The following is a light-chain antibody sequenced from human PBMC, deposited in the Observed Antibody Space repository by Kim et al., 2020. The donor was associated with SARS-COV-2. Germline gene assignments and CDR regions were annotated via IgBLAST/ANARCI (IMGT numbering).Light chain of an antibody. CDR3: HQYNNWPHT. V-gene: IGKV3-15*01. CDR1: QSVSDS. Sequence: VSPGERSNLSCRASQSVSDSLAWYQQKPGQAPRRLIYGASTRANGIPTRLSGSGSGREFTITNSSLQSEDFAVYFCHQYNNWPHTLGQGTKLEI. CDR2: GAS. J-gene: IGKJ2*01.